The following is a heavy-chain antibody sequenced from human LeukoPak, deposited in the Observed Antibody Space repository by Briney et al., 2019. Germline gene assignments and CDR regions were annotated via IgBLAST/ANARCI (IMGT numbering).Heavy chain of an antibody. V-gene: IGHV4-59*01. CDR3: ARDLRSSGWYLGAFDI. CDR2: IYYSGST. Sequence: SETLSLTCTVSGGSISSYYWSWIRQPPGKGLEWIGYIYYSGSTNYNPSLKSRVTISVDTSKNQFSLKLSSVTAADTAVYYCARDLRSSGWYLGAFDIWGQGTMVTVSS. D-gene: IGHD6-19*01. CDR1: GGSISSYY. J-gene: IGHJ3*02.